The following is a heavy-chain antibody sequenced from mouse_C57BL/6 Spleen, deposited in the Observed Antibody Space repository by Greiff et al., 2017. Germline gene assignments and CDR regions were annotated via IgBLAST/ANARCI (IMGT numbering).Heavy chain of an antibody. Sequence: EVKLVESGGGLVQSGRSLRLSCATSGFTFSDFYMEWVRQAPGKGLEWIAASRNKANDYTTEYSASVKGRFIVSRDTSRSILYLQMNALRAEDTAIYYCARDGDYGNYPEAMDYWGQGTSVTVSS. V-gene: IGHV7-1*01. CDR3: ARDGDYGNYPEAMDY. J-gene: IGHJ4*01. CDR2: SRNKANDYTT. D-gene: IGHD2-1*01. CDR1: GFTFSDFY.